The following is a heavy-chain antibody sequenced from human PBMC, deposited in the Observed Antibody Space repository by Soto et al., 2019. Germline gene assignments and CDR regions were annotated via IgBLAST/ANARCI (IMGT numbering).Heavy chain of an antibody. D-gene: IGHD3-22*01. J-gene: IGHJ4*02. Sequence: QLQLQESGSGLVEPSQTLSLTCAVSGGSIGSGVYSWNWIRPPPGKGLEWIGYIYRSGSIYYNRSLRSRATIPRDTSKNQFSPMLRSATAADTAVYYCARGHTYDSSGQHRAPYVDYWRQGTLVAVSS. V-gene: IGHV4-30-2*01. CDR3: ARGHTYDSSGQHRAPYVDY. CDR2: IYRSGSI. CDR1: GGSIGSGVYS.